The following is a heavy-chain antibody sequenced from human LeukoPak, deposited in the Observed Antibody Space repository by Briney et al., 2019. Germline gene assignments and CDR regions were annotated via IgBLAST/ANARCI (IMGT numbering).Heavy chain of an antibody. D-gene: IGHD4/OR15-4a*01. Sequence: ASVKVSCKVSGYTLTELSMHWVRQAPGKGLEWMGWISAYNGNTNYAQKLQGRVTMTTDTSTSTAYMELRSLRSDDTAVYYCARMLTLLLAPDYWGQGTLVTVSS. V-gene: IGHV1-18*01. CDR3: ARMLTLLLAPDY. CDR1: GYTLTELS. CDR2: ISAYNGNT. J-gene: IGHJ4*02.